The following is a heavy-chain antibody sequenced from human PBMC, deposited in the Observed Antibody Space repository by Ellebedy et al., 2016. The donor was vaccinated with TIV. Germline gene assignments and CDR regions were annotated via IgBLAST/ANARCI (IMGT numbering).Heavy chain of an antibody. D-gene: IGHD4-17*01. V-gene: IGHV3-23*01. J-gene: IGHJ5*02. Sequence: GGSLRLSCAASGFTFSGYAMSWVRQAPGKGLEWVSTIGGCGVSTNYTDSVKGRFTISRATSKNTLFLQMNSLRVEDTAVYYCARDPGGGGNYGDNLFDPWGQGTLVTVSS. CDR3: ARDPGGGGNYGDNLFDP. CDR1: GFTFSGYA. CDR2: IGGCGVST.